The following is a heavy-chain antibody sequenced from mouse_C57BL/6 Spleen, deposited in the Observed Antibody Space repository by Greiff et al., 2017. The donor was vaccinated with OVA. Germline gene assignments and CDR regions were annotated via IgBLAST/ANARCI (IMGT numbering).Heavy chain of an antibody. CDR3: AAQAPFAY. Sequence: QVQLKESGPELVKPGASVKISCKASGYAFSSSWMNWVKQRPGKGLEWIGRIYPGDGDTNYNGKFKGKATLTADKSSSTAYMQLSSLTSEDSAVYFCAAQAPFAYWGQGTLVTVSA. J-gene: IGHJ3*01. V-gene: IGHV1-82*01. CDR2: IYPGDGDT. D-gene: IGHD3-2*02. CDR1: GYAFSSSW.